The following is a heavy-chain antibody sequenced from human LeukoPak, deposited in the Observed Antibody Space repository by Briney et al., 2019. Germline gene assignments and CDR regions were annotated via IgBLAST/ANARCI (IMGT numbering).Heavy chain of an antibody. V-gene: IGHV4-34*01. D-gene: IGHD3-3*02. CDR1: GGSISSYY. CDR2: INHSGST. CDR3: ARHFWSGLQD. J-gene: IGHJ4*02. Sequence: PSETLSLTCTVSGGSISSYYWSWIRQPPGKGLEWIGEINHSGSTNYNPSLKSRVTISVDTSKNQFSLKLSSVTAADTAVYYCARHFWSGLQDWGQGTLVTVSS.